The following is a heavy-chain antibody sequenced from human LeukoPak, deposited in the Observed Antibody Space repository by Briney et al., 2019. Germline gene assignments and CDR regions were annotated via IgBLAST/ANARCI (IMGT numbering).Heavy chain of an antibody. D-gene: IGHD3-22*01. Sequence: PGGSLRLSCAASGFMFSDEYMSWIRQAPGKGLEWVSCISSSGSTTYYADSVKGRFTISRDNAKNSLYLQMNSLRADDTAVYYCARHAGGYYDSRGYDYWGQGTLVTVSS. CDR3: ARHAGGYYDSRGYDY. V-gene: IGHV3-11*04. CDR1: GFMFSDEY. J-gene: IGHJ4*02. CDR2: ISSSGSTT.